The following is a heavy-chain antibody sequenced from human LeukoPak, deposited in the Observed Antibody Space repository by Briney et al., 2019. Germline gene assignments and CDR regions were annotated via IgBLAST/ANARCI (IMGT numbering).Heavy chain of an antibody. D-gene: IGHD4-23*01. Sequence: SSETLSLTCTVSGGSISSSSYYWGWIRQPPGKGLEWIGSIYYSGSTYYNPSLKSRVTISVDTSKNQFSLKLSSVTAADTAVYYCARDTSAGGPKFTPAFDIWGQGTMVTVSS. CDR1: GGSISSSSYY. CDR2: IYYSGST. J-gene: IGHJ3*02. V-gene: IGHV4-39*07. CDR3: ARDTSAGGPKFTPAFDI.